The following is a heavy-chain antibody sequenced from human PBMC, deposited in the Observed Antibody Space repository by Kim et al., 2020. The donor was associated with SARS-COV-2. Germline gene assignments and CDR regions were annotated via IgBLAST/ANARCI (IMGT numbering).Heavy chain of an antibody. D-gene: IGHD2-15*01. CDR1: GFSLSNYG. CDR2: IRHDGSDK. Sequence: GGSLRLSCGASGFSLSNYGMHWVRQAPDRGLEWVSIIRHDGSDKYYGDPVKGRFTISRDNSKNTLYLQMSSLRAEDTAVYYCTRERCSVGSCFGIDVWGQGTTVTVSS. J-gene: IGHJ6*02. CDR3: TRERCSVGSCFGIDV. V-gene: IGHV3-33*08.